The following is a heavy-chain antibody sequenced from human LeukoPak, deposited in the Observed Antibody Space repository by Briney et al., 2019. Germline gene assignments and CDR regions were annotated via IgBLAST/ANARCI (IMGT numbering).Heavy chain of an antibody. Sequence: PGGSLRLSCTASGFTFSTYWMSWVRQAPGKGLEWVANIKQDGSEKYYVDSVKGRFTISRDNAKNSPYLQMNSLRAEDTAVYYCARDRNTDFWSGYYTNYFDYWGQGTLVTVSS. CDR3: ARDRNTDFWSGYYTNYFDY. CDR1: GFTFSTYW. J-gene: IGHJ4*02. V-gene: IGHV3-7*01. D-gene: IGHD3-3*01. CDR2: IKQDGSEK.